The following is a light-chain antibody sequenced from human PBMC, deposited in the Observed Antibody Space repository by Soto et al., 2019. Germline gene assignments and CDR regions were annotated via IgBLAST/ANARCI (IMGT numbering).Light chain of an antibody. CDR3: QQYYNWPVT. CDR2: GAS. V-gene: IGKV3-15*01. J-gene: IGKJ4*01. CDR1: RSVSNR. Sequence: EILMTQSPATLSVSPGETVTFSCRASRSVSNRLAWYQHKPGQAPRLLISGASNGATGIPPKFSGSGFGTEFTLTVDSLQSDDIAVYYCQQYYNWPVTFGGGTKVDIK.